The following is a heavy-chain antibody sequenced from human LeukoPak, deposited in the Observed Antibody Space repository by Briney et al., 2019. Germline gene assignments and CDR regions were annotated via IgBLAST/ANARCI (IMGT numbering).Heavy chain of an antibody. CDR3: ARDSSSFPNYFDY. CDR2: IYSAGST. J-gene: IGHJ4*02. D-gene: IGHD5-24*01. CDR1: GFTFSSYW. Sequence: GGSLRLSCAASGFTFSSYWMHWVRQAPGKGLEWVSLIYSAGSTFYADSVKGRFTISRDNSKNTLYLQMKSLRAEDTAVYYCARDSSSFPNYFDYWGQGTLVTVSS. V-gene: IGHV3-53*01.